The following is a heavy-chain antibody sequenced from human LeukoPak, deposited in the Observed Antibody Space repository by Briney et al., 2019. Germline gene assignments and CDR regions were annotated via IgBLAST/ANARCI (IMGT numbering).Heavy chain of an antibody. V-gene: IGHV4-30-4*08. D-gene: IGHD5-12*01. CDR2: INYSGST. CDR3: ARDSSGYDSFRLYHYYYYMDV. J-gene: IGHJ6*03. Sequence: SQTLSLTCTVSGGSISSGDYYWSWIRQPPGKGLEWIGYINYSGSTYYNPSLKSRVTISVDTSKNQFSLKLSSVTAADTAVYYCARDSSGYDSFRLYHYYYYMDVWGKGTTVTVSS. CDR1: GGSISSGDYY.